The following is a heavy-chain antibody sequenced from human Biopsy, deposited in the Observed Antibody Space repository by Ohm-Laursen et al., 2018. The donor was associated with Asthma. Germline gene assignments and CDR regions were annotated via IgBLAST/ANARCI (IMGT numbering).Heavy chain of an antibody. Sequence: ASVKASCKASGYNFISFAIHWVRQAPGQRLEWMGWVDTGNGDTKYSQKFQGRVTITRDTSASTAYMELRSLRSEDTATYYCARTYYDFLTGQVKDVFGVWGQGTMVTVSS. V-gene: IGHV1-3*04. CDR3: ARTYYDFLTGQVKDVFGV. D-gene: IGHD3-9*01. CDR2: VDTGNGDT. CDR1: GYNFISFA. J-gene: IGHJ3*01.